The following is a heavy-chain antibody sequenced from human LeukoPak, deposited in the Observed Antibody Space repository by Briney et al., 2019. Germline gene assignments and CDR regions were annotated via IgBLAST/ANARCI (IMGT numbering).Heavy chain of an antibody. Sequence: AGGSLRLSCAASGFTFRTSVMHWVRQAPGKGLEWVSSISTSSTFIYYADSVKGRFTISRDNAKNSLYLQMNSLRAEDTAVYYCARLGSGLDYWGPGTLVTVSS. CDR1: GFTFRTSV. V-gene: IGHV3-21*01. CDR2: ISTSSTFI. J-gene: IGHJ4*02. CDR3: ARLGSGLDY. D-gene: IGHD3-16*01.